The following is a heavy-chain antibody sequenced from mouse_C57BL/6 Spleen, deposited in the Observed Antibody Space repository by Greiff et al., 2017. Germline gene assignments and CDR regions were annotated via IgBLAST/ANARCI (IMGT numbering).Heavy chain of an antibody. CDR1: GYTFTDYN. V-gene: IGHV1-22*01. J-gene: IGHJ2*01. D-gene: IGHD1-1*01. CDR2: INPNNGGT. CDR3: ARSGSSYFDY. Sequence: EVKLVESGPELVKPGASVKMSCKASGYTFTDYNMHWVKQSHGKSLEWIGYINPNNGGTSYNQKFKGKATLTVNKSSSTAYMELRSLTSEDSAVYYCARSGSSYFDYWGQGTTLTVSS.